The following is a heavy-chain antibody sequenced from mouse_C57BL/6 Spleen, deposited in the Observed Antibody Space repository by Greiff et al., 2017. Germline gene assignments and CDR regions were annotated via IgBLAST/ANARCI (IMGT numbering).Heavy chain of an antibody. CDR3: ARSLYGSSYFGD. CDR1: GFTFSDYG. J-gene: IGHJ2*01. D-gene: IGHD1-1*01. CDR2: ISSGSSTI. V-gene: IGHV5-17*01. Sequence: EVQLEESGGGLVKPGGSLKFSCAASGFTFSDYGMHWVRQAPEQGLEWVAYISSGSSTIYYADTVEGRFTISRDNAKNTLFLQMTSLRSEDTAMYYCARSLYGSSYFGDWGQGTTLTVAT.